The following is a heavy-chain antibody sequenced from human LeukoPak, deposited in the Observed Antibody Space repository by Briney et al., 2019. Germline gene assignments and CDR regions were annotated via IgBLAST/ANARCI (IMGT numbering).Heavy chain of an antibody. CDR3: ARSGSSTHY. Sequence: SETLSLTCTVSCGSISSSSYYWGWIRQPPGKGLEWIGSIYYSGSTYYNPSLKSRVTISVDTSKNQFSLKLSSVTAADTAVYYCARSGSSTHYWGQGTLVTVSS. CDR1: CGSISSSSYY. CDR2: IYYSGST. D-gene: IGHD6-6*01. V-gene: IGHV4-39*01. J-gene: IGHJ4*02.